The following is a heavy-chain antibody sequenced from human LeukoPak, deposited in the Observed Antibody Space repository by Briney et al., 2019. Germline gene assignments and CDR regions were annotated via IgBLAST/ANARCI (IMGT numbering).Heavy chain of an antibody. CDR1: GGFLSSYY. CDR3: PGAPAAISPFDY. Sequence: PSETLSLTCTVSGGFLSSYYWSWIRQPPGKGLEWIGYIYYSVSTNYNPSLKSRVTISVEQSKNQFSLKLSPVAAADPPVYYRPGAPAAISPFDYWGQGTLVTVSS. D-gene: IGHD2-2*02. CDR2: IYYSVST. V-gene: IGHV4-59*01. J-gene: IGHJ4*02.